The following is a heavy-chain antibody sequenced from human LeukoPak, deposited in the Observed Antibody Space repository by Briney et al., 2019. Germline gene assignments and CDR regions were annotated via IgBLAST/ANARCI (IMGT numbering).Heavy chain of an antibody. CDR1: GGSISSSSYY. J-gene: IGHJ6*03. D-gene: IGHD3-9*01. CDR3: ARYDILTGRYYMDV. CDR2: IYYSGST. Sequence: PSETLSLTCIVSGGSISSSSYYWGWIRQPPGKGLEWIGSIYYSGSTYYNPSLKSRVTISVDTSKNQFSLKLSSVTAADTAVYYCARYDILTGRYYMDVWGKGTTVTISS. V-gene: IGHV4-39*01.